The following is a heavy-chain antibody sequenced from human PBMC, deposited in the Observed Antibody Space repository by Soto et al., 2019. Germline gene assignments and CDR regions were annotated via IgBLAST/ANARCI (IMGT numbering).Heavy chain of an antibody. CDR3: ARAVWGGFAFDI. D-gene: IGHD3-3*01. CDR1: GFTFSSYE. Sequence: EVQLVESGGGLVQPGGSLRLSCAASGFTFSSYEMNWVRQAPGKGLEWVSYISSSGSTIYYADSVKGRFTISRDNAKNSLYLQMYSLRAEDTAVYYCARAVWGGFAFDIWGQGTMVTVSS. CDR2: ISSSGSTI. J-gene: IGHJ3*02. V-gene: IGHV3-48*03.